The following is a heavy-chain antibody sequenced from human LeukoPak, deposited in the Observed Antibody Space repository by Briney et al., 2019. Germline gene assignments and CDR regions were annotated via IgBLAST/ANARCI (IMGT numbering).Heavy chain of an antibody. D-gene: IGHD3-22*01. J-gene: IGHJ4*02. V-gene: IGHV3-53*05. CDR2: IYSGGST. CDR3: AKGARSSSGYTTD. CDR1: GFTVSSNY. Sequence: PGGSLRLSCAASGFTVSSNYMSWVRQAPGKGLEWVSVIYSGGSTYYTDSVKGRFTISRDNAKNSLFLQMNSLKTEDTAFYYCAKGARSSSGYTTDWGQGILVTFSS.